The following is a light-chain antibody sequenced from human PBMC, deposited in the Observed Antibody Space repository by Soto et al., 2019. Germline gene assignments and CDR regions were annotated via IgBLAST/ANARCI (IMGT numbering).Light chain of an antibody. J-gene: IGKJ1*01. CDR1: QTISNY. CDR3: QQSYTTPRS. CDR2: SAS. V-gene: IGKV1-39*01. Sequence: DIHMTQSPSSLSASVGDRVTITCRASQTISNYLNWYQQKPGKAPSLLIYSASSLQPGVPSRFTGSGSGTEFTLTIRGLQHEDFATYYCQQSYTTPRSLGQGTTVDIK.